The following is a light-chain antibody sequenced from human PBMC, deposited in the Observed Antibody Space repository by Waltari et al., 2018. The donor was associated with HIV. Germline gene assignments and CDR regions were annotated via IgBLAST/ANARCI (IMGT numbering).Light chain of an antibody. Sequence: VLTQSPGTLSLSPGAIATLSCTSSQNINTVNSALYQQKPGQTPRIFIYGASRRATGIPDRLSGSGSGTDFTLTSHRQETEDFAVYYCHHYGRPWTFGRGTKVEIK. CDR2: GAS. CDR3: HHYGRPWT. CDR1: QNINTVN. V-gene: IGKV3-20*01. J-gene: IGKJ1*01.